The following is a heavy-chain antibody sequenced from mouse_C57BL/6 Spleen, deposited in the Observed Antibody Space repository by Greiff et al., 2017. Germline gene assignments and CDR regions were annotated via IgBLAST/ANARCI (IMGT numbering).Heavy chain of an antibody. CDR3: TTGYGSSPDY. D-gene: IGHD1-1*01. Sequence: VQLQQSGAELVRPGASVKLSCTASGFNIKDDYMHWVKQRPEQGLEWIGWIDPENGDTEYASKFQGEATITADTSSNTASLQLSSLTSEDTAVYYCTTGYGSSPDYWGQGTTLTVSS. CDR1: GFNIKDDY. V-gene: IGHV14-4*01. J-gene: IGHJ2*01. CDR2: IDPENGDT.